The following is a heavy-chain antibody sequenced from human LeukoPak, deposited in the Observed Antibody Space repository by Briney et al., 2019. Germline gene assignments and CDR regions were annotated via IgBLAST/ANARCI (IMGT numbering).Heavy chain of an antibody. CDR1: GYTFTGYY. V-gene: IGHV1-2*02. CDR2: INPNSGGT. D-gene: IGHD6-13*01. J-gene: IGHJ4*02. Sequence: ASVKVSCKASGYTFTGYYMHWVRQAPGQGLEWMGWINPNSGGTNYAQKSQGRVTMTRDTSISTAYMELSRLRSDDTAVYYCARGEPAYSSSWYVENANFDYWGQGTLVTVSS. CDR3: ARGEPAYSSSWYVENANFDY.